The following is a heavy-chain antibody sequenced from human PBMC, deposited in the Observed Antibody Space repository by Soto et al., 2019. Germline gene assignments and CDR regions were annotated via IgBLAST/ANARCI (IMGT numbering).Heavy chain of an antibody. CDR3: ASVPYYDFWIGYLGASDY. CDR2: INAGNGNT. J-gene: IGHJ4*02. CDR1: GYTFTSYA. D-gene: IGHD3-3*01. V-gene: IGHV1-3*01. Sequence: ASVKVSCKASGYTFTSYAMHWVRQAPGQRLEWMGWINAGNGNTKYTQTLQGRVTITRDTSASTAYMELSSLRSEDTAVYYCASVPYYDFWIGYLGASDYWGQGTLVTVSS.